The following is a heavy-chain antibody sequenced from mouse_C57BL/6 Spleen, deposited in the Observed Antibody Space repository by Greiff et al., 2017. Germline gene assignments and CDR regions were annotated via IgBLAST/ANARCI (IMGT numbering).Heavy chain of an antibody. CDR3: AKRDYDDGFAY. D-gene: IGHD2-4*01. CDR1: GFSLTSYG. Sequence: VKLVESGPGLVQPSQSLSITCTVSGFSLTSYGVHWVRQPPGKGLEWLGVLWSGGSTDYNAAFISRLSICKDNSKSQVFFKMNSLQADDTAIYYCAKRDYDDGFAYWGQGTLVTVSA. J-gene: IGHJ3*01. CDR2: LWSGGST. V-gene: IGHV2-4*01.